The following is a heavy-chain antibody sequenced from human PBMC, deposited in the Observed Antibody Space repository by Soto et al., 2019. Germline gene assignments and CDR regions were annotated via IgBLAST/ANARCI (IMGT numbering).Heavy chain of an antibody. J-gene: IGHJ4*02. CDR3: ARHRWGSGSYSGLLDF. V-gene: IGHV4-39*01. CDR2: VHYSGSA. CDR1: GGSISTSSYF. D-gene: IGHD3-10*01. Sequence: SETLSLTCSVSGGSISTSSYFWGWIRQPPGKGLEWVGAVHYSGSANYRSSLQSRVTISVDTSQNQFSLRLGSVTAADTAVYYCARHRWGSGSYSGLLDFWGQGALVTVSS.